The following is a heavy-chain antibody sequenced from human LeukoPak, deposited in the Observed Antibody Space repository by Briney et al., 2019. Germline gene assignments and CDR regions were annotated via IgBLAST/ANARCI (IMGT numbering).Heavy chain of an antibody. CDR3: AKSDAHYYGSGSFYIGLFDY. J-gene: IGHJ4*02. D-gene: IGHD3-10*01. V-gene: IGHV3-9*01. CDR2: ISWNSGTI. CDR1: GFTFDDYA. Sequence: PGGSLRLSCAASGFTFDDYAMHWVRQAPGKGLEWVSGISWNSGTIGYADSVKGRFTISRDNAKNSLYLQMNSLRAEDTALYYCAKSDAHYYGSGSFYIGLFDYWGQGTLVTVSS.